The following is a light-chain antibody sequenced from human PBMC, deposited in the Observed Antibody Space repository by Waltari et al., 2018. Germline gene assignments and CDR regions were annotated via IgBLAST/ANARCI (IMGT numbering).Light chain of an antibody. CDR3: HSRETFSTRL. CDR1: PLSRYY. CDR2: GPG. Sequence: SSDLTQDPSVSVALGQTVRITCQGEPLSRYYASWYQKRPGQAPVLVLYGPGNRPSGIPDRFSGSTSGNTASLTITGAQAEDEADYYCHSRETFSTRLFGGGTRLTV. J-gene: IGLJ2*01. V-gene: IGLV3-19*01.